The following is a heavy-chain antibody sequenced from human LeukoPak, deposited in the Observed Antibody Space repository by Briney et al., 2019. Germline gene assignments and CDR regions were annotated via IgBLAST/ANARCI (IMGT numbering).Heavy chain of an antibody. V-gene: IGHV3-7*01. CDR1: GFTFSSYW. D-gene: IGHD6-13*01. Sequence: GGSLRLSCAASGFTFSSYWMSWVRQAPGKGLEWVANIKQDGSEKYYVDSVKGRFTISRDNAKNSLYLQMNSLRAEDTAVYYCASEYSSSWYRYFQHWGQGTLVTVSS. CDR2: IKQDGSEK. CDR3: ASEYSSSWYRYFQH. J-gene: IGHJ1*01.